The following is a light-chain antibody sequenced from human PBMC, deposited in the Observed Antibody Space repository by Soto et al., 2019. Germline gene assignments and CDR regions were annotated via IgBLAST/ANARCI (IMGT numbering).Light chain of an antibody. J-gene: IGLJ2*01. Sequence: QSVLTQPPSASVTPGQRVTISCSGSSSNIGSNYVYWYQQLPGTAPKLLIYRNNQRPSGVPDRFSGSKSGTSASLAISGLRSEDEADYYCAAWDDSLGGPVFGGGTKLTVL. CDR3: AAWDDSLGGPV. CDR1: SSNIGSNY. CDR2: RNN. V-gene: IGLV1-47*01.